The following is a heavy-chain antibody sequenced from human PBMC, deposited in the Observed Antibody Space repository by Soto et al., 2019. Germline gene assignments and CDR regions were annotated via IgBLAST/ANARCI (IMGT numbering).Heavy chain of an antibody. J-gene: IGHJ3*02. CDR1: GFTFRTYS. V-gene: IGHV3-48*01. CDR2: IGSSSTTI. CDR3: ARDLTVTDAFDI. Sequence: PGGSLSLSCAASGFTFRTYSMNWVRPVPGKGLEWISYIGSSSTTIYYGDSVKGRFTISRDNSKNTLYLQMNSLRAEDTAVYYCARDLTVTDAFDIWGQGTMVTVSS. D-gene: IGHD4-17*01.